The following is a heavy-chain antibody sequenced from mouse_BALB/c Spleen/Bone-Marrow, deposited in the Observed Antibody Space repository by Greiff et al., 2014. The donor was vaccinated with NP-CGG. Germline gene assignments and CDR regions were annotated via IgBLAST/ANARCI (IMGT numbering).Heavy chain of an antibody. Sequence: EVQLQQSGAELVKPGASVKLSCTASGFNIKDTYMHWVKQRPEQGLEWIGRIDPANGNTKYDPKFQGKATITADTSSNTAYLQLGSLTSEDTAVYYCARYNYGSSQFAYWGQGTLVTVSA. J-gene: IGHJ3*01. CDR2: IDPANGNT. CDR3: ARYNYGSSQFAY. CDR1: GFNIKDTY. V-gene: IGHV14-3*02. D-gene: IGHD1-1*01.